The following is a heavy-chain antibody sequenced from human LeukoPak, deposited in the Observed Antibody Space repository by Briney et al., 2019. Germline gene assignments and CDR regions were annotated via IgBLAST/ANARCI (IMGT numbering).Heavy chain of an antibody. CDR1: GDSIPSYDSS. CDR2: TYYRSKWYY. Sequence: SQTLSLICAISGDSIPSYDSSSNWIRQSPSRGLVWLGSTYYRSKWYYDYAVSVKGRMTIYPDTSKNQFSLQLNSVTPEDTAVYYCARGASGWYVSGFDSWGQGTLVTVSS. V-gene: IGHV6-1*01. J-gene: IGHJ5*01. D-gene: IGHD6-13*01. CDR3: ARGASGWYVSGFDS.